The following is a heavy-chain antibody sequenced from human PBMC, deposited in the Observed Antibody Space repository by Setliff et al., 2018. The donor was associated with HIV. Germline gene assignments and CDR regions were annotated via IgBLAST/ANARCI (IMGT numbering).Heavy chain of an antibody. CDR3: MANIAATITYAFDI. D-gene: IGHD6-13*01. CDR1: GYTFTNFY. Sequence: ASVKVSCKASGYTFTNFYMHWVRQAPGQGLEWMGRINPNSGDTNYAQKFQGRVTMTRDTSISTAYMDLSGLRSDDTAVYYCMANIAATITYAFDIWGQGTMVTVSS. V-gene: IGHV1-2*06. J-gene: IGHJ3*02. CDR2: INPNSGDT.